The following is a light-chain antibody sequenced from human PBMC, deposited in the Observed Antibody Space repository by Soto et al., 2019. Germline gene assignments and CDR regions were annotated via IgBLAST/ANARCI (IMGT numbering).Light chain of an antibody. J-gene: IGLJ3*02. CDR3: QSYDSSLSGWV. V-gene: IGLV1-40*01. CDR2: GNS. Sequence: QSVLTQPPSVPGAPGQRVTISCTGSSSNIGAGYDVHWYQQLPGTAPKLLIYGNSNRPSGVPDRFSGSKSGTSASLAITGLRAEDEADYYCQSYDSSLSGWVFGGGTHLTVL. CDR1: SSNIGAGYD.